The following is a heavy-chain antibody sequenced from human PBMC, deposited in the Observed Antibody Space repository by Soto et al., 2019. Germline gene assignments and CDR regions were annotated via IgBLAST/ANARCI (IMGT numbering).Heavy chain of an antibody. Sequence: GESLKISCKGSGYTFTDYWIAWVRQMTGRGLEWMGIIHPGDSDTRYSPSFQGQVTISADKSINSAYLQWSSLKTSDTAIYYCARQRGLYCSSERCYEASAMYFDSWGQGTLVTVSS. V-gene: IGHV5-51*01. J-gene: IGHJ4*02. CDR2: IHPGDSDT. D-gene: IGHD2-2*01. CDR3: ARQRGLYCSSERCYEASAMYFDS. CDR1: GYTFTDYW.